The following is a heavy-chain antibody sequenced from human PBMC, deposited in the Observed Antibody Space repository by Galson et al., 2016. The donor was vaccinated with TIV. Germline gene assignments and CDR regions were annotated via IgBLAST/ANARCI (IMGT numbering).Heavy chain of an antibody. Sequence: SVKVSCKASGYTFTNHVIHWVRQAPGQSLEWMGWIKGENGNTKYSEKFQGRVTFTRDTSATTIYMELRSLRSDYSSVYYCARVYGGADYWYFDLWGRGTPVIVSS. D-gene: IGHD4-23*01. CDR2: IKGENGNT. CDR3: ARVYGGADYWYFDL. V-gene: IGHV1-3*01. CDR1: GYTFTNHV. J-gene: IGHJ2*01.